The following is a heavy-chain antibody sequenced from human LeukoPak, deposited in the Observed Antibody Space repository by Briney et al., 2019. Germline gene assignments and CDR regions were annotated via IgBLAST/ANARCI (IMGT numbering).Heavy chain of an antibody. J-gene: IGHJ4*02. CDR3: ARGGGRDYYDSSGCDY. Sequence: GGSLRLSCAASGFTFSSYSMNWVRQAPGKGLEWVSSISSSSSYIYYADSVKGRFTISRDNAKNSLYLQMNSLRAEDTAVYYCARGGGRDYYDSSGCDYWGQGTLVTVSS. V-gene: IGHV3-21*01. CDR2: ISSSSSYI. CDR1: GFTFSSYS. D-gene: IGHD3-22*01.